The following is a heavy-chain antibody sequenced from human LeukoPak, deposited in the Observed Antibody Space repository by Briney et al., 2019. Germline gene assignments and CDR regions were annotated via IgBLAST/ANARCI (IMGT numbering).Heavy chain of an antibody. CDR3: ASLVEMATILFDY. CDR1: GYTFTGYY. V-gene: IGHV1-2*02. Sequence: ASVKVSCKASGYTFTGYYMHWVRQAPGQGLEWMGWINPNSGGTNYAQKFQGRVTMTRDASISTAYMELSRLRSDDTAVYYCASLVEMATILFDYWGQGTLVTVSS. J-gene: IGHJ4*02. D-gene: IGHD5-12*01. CDR2: INPNSGGT.